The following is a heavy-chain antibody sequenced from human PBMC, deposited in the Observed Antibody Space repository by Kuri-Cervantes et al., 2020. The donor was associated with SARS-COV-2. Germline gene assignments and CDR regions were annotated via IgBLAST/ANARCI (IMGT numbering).Heavy chain of an antibody. V-gene: IGHV3-30*02. CDR1: GFTFSSYG. D-gene: IGHD6-13*01. Sequence: GESLKISCAASGFTFSSYGMHWVRQAPGKGLEWVALIRYDGSNKYYADSVKGRFTISRDNSKNTLYLQMNSLRAEDTAVYYCAKDGYSSSWYIFDYWGQGTLVTVSS. J-gene: IGHJ4*02. CDR2: IRYDGSNK. CDR3: AKDGYSSSWYIFDY.